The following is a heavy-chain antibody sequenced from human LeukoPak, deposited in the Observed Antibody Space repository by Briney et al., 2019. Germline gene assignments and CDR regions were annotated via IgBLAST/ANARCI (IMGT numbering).Heavy chain of an antibody. J-gene: IGHJ6*02. CDR1: GFTFSSYA. CDR3: ARDLRRHIVVVTAIRYYYYGMDV. V-gene: IGHV3-30-3*01. Sequence: GRSLRLSCAASGFTFSSYAMHWVRQAPGKGLEWVAVISYDGGNKYYADSVKGRFTISRDNSKNTLYLQMNSLRAEDTAVYYCARDLRRHIVVVTAIRYYYYGMDVWGQGTTVTVSS. CDR2: ISYDGGNK. D-gene: IGHD2-21*02.